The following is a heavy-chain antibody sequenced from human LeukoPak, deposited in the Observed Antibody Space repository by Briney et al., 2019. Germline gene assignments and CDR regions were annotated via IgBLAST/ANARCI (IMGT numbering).Heavy chain of an antibody. CDR2: INHSGST. J-gene: IGHJ6*03. Sequence: PSETLSLTCAVYGGSFSGYYWSWIRQPPRKGLEWIGEINHSGSTNYNPSLKSRVTISVDTSKNQFSLKLSSVTAADTAVYYCARGRHDSSGYYQRDYYYMDVWGKGTTVTVSS. CDR3: ARGRHDSSGYYQRDYYYMDV. CDR1: GGSFSGYY. V-gene: IGHV4-34*01. D-gene: IGHD3-22*01.